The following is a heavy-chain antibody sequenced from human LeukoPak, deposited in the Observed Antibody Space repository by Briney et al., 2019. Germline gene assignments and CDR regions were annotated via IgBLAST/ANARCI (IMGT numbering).Heavy chain of an antibody. D-gene: IGHD5-18*01. CDR1: GFTFSNAW. CDR2: IKSKTDGGTT. CDR3: TTESADLTIQPQIDY. V-gene: IGHV3-15*01. J-gene: IGHJ4*02. Sequence: PGGSLRLSCAASGFTFSNAWMSWVRQAPGKGLEWVGRIKSKTDGGTTDYAAPVKGRFTISRDDSKNTLYLQMNSLKTEDTAVYYCTTESADLTIQPQIDYWGQGTLVTVSS.